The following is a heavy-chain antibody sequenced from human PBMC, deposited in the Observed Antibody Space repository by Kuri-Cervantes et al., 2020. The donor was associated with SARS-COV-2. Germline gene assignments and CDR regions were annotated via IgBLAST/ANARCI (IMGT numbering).Heavy chain of an antibody. D-gene: IGHD3-10*01. J-gene: IGHJ4*02. CDR2: ISSSSSYI. V-gene: IGHV3-21*01. CDR1: SSYY. CDR3: ARLLYGSGSYYKD. Sequence: SSYYWGWVRQAPGKGLEWVASISSSSSYIYYADSVKRRFTISRDNAKNSLYLQMNSLRAEDTAVYYCARLLYGSGSYYKDWGQGTLVTVSS.